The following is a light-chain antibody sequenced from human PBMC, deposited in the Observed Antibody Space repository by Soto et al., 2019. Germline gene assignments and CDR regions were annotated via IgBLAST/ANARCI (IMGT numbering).Light chain of an antibody. CDR1: QAISSY. V-gene: IGKV1-9*01. CDR3: QQLNSFPIT. Sequence: DIQLTQAPSFLSASAGDRVSRTCRASQAISSYLAWYQQKPGRAPKLLIYAASTLQSGVPSRFSGSGSGTEFTLTSTSLQPEDFATYYCQQLNSFPITFGQGTRLEIK. CDR2: AAS. J-gene: IGKJ5*01.